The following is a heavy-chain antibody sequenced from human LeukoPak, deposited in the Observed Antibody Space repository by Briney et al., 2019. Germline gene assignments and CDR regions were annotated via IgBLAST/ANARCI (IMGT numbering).Heavy chain of an antibody. Sequence: GSLRLSCAASGFTFSNAWMSWVRQAPGKGLEWVGRIKSKTDGGTTDYAAPVKGRFTISRDDSKNTLYLQMNSLKTEDTAVYYCTTEIVVVPAAVSWFDPWGQGTLVTVSS. CDR1: GFTFSNAW. J-gene: IGHJ5*02. CDR2: IKSKTDGGTT. V-gene: IGHV3-15*01. D-gene: IGHD2-2*01. CDR3: TTEIVVVPAAVSWFDP.